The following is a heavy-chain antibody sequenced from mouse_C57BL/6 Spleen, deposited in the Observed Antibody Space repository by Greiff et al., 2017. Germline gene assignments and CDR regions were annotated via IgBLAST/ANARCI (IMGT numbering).Heavy chain of an antibody. V-gene: IGHV5-6*01. J-gene: IGHJ4*01. CDR2: ISSGGSYT. Sequence: EVQRVESGGDLVKPGGSLKLSCAASGFTFSSYGMSLVRQTPDKRLEWVATISSGGSYTYYPDSVKGRFTISRDNAKNTLYLQMSSLKSEDTAMYYCARHEELYYAMDYWGQGTSVTVSS. CDR1: GFTFSSYG. CDR3: ARHEELYYAMDY.